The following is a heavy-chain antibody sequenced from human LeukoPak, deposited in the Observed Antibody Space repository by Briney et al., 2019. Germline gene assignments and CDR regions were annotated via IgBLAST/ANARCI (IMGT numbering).Heavy chain of an antibody. D-gene: IGHD3-10*01. CDR1: GGSISSYY. Sequence: SETLSLTCTVSGGSISSYYWSWIRQSPGKGLEWIGYIYYSGSTKYNPSLKSRVTISVDTSKNQFSLKLSSVTVADTAVYYCARHGVGRGGDFDYWGQGTLVTVSS. CDR3: ARHGVGRGGDFDY. J-gene: IGHJ4*02. CDR2: IYYSGST. V-gene: IGHV4-59*08.